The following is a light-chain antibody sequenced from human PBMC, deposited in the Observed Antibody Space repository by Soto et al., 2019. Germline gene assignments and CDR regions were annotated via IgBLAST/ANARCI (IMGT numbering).Light chain of an antibody. CDR3: QQHGSPPTYT. V-gene: IGKV3-20*01. J-gene: IGKJ2*01. CDR2: GAS. Sequence: EIVLTQSPGTLSLSPGERATLSCRASQSVSSSYLAWYQQKPGQAPRLLIYGASSRATGIPDRFSGSGSGTDSTLTISRVEPEDFAVYYCQQHGSPPTYTVGQEAKQEMK. CDR1: QSVSSSY.